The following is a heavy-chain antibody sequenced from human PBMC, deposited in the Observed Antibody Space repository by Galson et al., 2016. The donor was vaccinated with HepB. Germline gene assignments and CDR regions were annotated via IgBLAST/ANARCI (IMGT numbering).Heavy chain of an antibody. V-gene: IGHV4-4*02. J-gene: IGHJ5*02. CDR3: AREGSTRNYFHP. Sequence: SETLSLTCAVSGGSVSSYNWWNWLRQPSGKGLEWIGEIYQSGTTNFNPSLKSRVTMSMDRNKNELSLKMSSVPAADTAVYYCAREGSTRNYFHPWGQGTLVIVTS. CDR1: GGSVSSYNW. CDR2: IYQSGTT. D-gene: IGHD1-7*01.